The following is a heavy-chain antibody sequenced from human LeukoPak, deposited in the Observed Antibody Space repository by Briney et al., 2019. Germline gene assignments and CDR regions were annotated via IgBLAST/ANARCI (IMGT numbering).Heavy chain of an antibody. Sequence: GGSLRLSCAASGFTFSSYAMSWVRQAPGKGLEWVADIWYDGTNKYYADSVKGRFTISRDNSRKTLYLQMNGLRAEDTALYYCAKDSGIAAAGTDYWGQGTLVTVSS. D-gene: IGHD6-13*01. CDR2: IWYDGTNK. CDR3: AKDSGIAAAGTDY. V-gene: IGHV3-33*06. CDR1: GFTFSSYA. J-gene: IGHJ4*02.